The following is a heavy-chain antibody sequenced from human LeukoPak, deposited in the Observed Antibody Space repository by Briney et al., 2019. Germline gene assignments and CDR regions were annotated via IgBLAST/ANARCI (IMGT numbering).Heavy chain of an antibody. V-gene: IGHV4-4*02. D-gene: IGHD6-19*01. J-gene: IGHJ5*02. Sequence: SGTLSLTCAVSGGSISSRNWWSWVRQPPGKGLEWIGEIYHSGSTNYNPSLKTRVTISVDTSKNQFSLKLSSVTAADTAVYYCARRSSGWYSYWFDPWGQGTLVTVSS. CDR1: GGSISSRNW. CDR2: IYHSGST. CDR3: ARRSSGWYSYWFDP.